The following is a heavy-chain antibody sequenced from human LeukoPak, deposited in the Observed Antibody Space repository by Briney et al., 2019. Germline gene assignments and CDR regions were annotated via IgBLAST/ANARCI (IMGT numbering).Heavy chain of an antibody. CDR3: ARGGPTVTTSDSGWFDP. CDR2: INPNSGGT. Sequence: ASVKVSCKASGYTFIGYYIHWVRQAPGQGLEYMGWINPNSGGTSYAQQFQGRVTMTRDTSISTAYMELSRLRSDDTAAYYCARGGPTVTTSDSGWFDPWGQGTLVTVSS. CDR1: GYTFIGYY. V-gene: IGHV1-2*02. D-gene: IGHD4-17*01. J-gene: IGHJ5*02.